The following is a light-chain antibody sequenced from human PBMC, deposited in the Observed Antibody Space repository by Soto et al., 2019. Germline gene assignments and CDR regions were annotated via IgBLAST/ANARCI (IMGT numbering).Light chain of an antibody. CDR1: QSVSSSY. Sequence: EIVLTQSPGTLSLSPGERATLSCRASQSVSSSYLAWYQQKPGQAPRVLIHGAFSRATGIPDRFSGSGSGTDFTLSISRLEPEDFAAYYCQQYGSTHFVFGGGTKVEIK. J-gene: IGKJ4*01. V-gene: IGKV3-20*01. CDR3: QQYGSTHFV. CDR2: GAF.